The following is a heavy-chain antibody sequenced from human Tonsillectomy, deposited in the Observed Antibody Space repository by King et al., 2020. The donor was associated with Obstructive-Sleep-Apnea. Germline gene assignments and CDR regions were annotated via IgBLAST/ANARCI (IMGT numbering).Heavy chain of an antibody. J-gene: IGHJ4*02. CDR3: VHRGGLASNRPVYFDH. CDR2: IRQDGGVE. V-gene: IGHV3-7*03. CDR1: GFTFSYYW. Sequence: VQLVESGGNLVQPGGSLRLSCEASGFTFSYYWMSWVGPAPGKGPEWCANIRQDGGVENCLDFGRVRFNISRDNAKKSLYLQMNSLRAEDTAVYYCVHRGGLASNRPVYFDHWGLGALVTVSS. D-gene: IGHD1-14*01.